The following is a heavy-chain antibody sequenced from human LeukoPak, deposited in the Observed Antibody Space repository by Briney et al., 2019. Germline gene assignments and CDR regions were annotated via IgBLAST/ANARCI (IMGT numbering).Heavy chain of an antibody. CDR3: AKEGTVDKSFDY. D-gene: IGHD7-27*01. CDR2: IYPGNSDT. V-gene: IGHV5-51*01. J-gene: IGHJ4*02. Sequence: GESLKISCEGSGYIFAGSWIAWVRQMPGKGLEWMGIIYPGNSDTRYSPSFQGQVTISADKSISTAYLQWSSLKASDTAMYYCAKEGTVDKSFDYWGQGTLVTVSS. CDR1: GYIFAGSW.